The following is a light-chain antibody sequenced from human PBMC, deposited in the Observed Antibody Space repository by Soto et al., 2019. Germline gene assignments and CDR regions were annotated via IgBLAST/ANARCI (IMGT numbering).Light chain of an antibody. CDR3: QEYRKWPLFT. V-gene: IGKV3-15*01. CDR1: QSVGRN. CDR2: AAS. J-gene: IGKJ3*01. Sequence: EIVVTQSPGILSVSPGDRATLSCRASQSVGRNLAWYQQKPGQAPTLLIYAASTRATGLPARSSGSGSGTDFTRTISSLQSEYFAVYYCQEYRKWPLFTFDPGTRVDIK.